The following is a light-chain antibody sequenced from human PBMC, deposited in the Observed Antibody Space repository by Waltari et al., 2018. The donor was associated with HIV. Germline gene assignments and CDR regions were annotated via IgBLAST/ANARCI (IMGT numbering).Light chain of an antibody. CDR2: DAS. CDR3: QQYENLPRT. J-gene: IGKJ2*01. CDR1: QDINNY. Sequence: GDRVTITCQASQDINNYLNWYQQKPGKAPKLLIYDASTLETGVPSRFSGGGSGTDFTFTISSLQPEDTATYYCQQYENLPRTFGQGTKLEIK. V-gene: IGKV1-33*01.